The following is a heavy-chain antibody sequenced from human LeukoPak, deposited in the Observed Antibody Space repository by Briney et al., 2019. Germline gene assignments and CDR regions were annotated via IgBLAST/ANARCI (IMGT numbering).Heavy chain of an antibody. CDR1: GYTFTSYY. CDR2: INPSGGST. J-gene: IGHJ6*02. V-gene: IGHV1-46*01. D-gene: IGHD3-3*01. CDR3: ARGGYYDFWSGYCAGCYGMDV. Sequence: ASVTVSCKASGYTFTSYYMHWVRQAPGQGLEWMGIINPSGGSTNYAQKFQGRVTITADESTSTAYMELSSLRSEDTAVYYCARGGYYDFWSGYCAGCYGMDVWGQGTTVTVSS.